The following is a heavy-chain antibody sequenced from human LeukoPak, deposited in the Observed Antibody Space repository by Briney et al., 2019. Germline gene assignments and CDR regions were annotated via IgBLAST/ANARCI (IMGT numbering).Heavy chain of an antibody. V-gene: IGHV4-39*07. Sequence: SETLSLTCAVSGGSISSSSYYWGWIRQPPGKGLEWIGSIYYSGSTYYNPSLKSRVTISVDTSKNQFSLKLSSVTAADTAVYYCATKSDSSDWYTWGRELDYMDVWGKGTTVTVSS. J-gene: IGHJ6*03. CDR3: ATKSDSSDWYTWGRELDYMDV. CDR1: GGSISSSSYY. D-gene: IGHD6-19*01. CDR2: IYYSGST.